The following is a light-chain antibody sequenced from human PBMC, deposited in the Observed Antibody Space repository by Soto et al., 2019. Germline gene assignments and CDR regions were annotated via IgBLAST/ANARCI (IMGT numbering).Light chain of an antibody. CDR1: QNVYNY. V-gene: IGKV3-11*01. CDR3: QQYNNWPPLT. CDR2: DAS. Sequence: EIVLTQSPATLCLSPGERATFSCRSSQNVYNYLAWYQQKPGQAPRLLIYDASNRATGIPARFSGSGSGTDFTLTISSLEPEDFAVYYCQQYNNWPPLTFGGGTKVDIK. J-gene: IGKJ4*01.